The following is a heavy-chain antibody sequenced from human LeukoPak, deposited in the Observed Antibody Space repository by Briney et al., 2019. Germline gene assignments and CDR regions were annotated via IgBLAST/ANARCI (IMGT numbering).Heavy chain of an antibody. V-gene: IGHV4-34*01. D-gene: IGHD3-10*01. J-gene: IGHJ4*02. Sequence: PSETLSLTCAVYGGSFSGYYWSWIRQPPGKGLEWIGEINHSGSTNYNPSLKSRVTISVDMSKNQFSLKLSSVTAADTAVYYCARVLDYYGSGTRDFDYWGQGILVTVSS. CDR2: INHSGST. CDR3: ARVLDYYGSGTRDFDY. CDR1: GGSFSGYY.